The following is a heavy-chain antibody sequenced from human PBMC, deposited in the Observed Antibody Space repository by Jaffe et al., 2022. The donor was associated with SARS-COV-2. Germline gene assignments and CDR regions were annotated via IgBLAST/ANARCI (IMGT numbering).Heavy chain of an antibody. J-gene: IGHJ3*02. D-gene: IGHD6-19*01. CDR3: ARLGGSGWYYAFDI. CDR2: ISSSSSYI. Sequence: EVQLVESGGGLVKPGGSLRLSCAASGFTFSSYSMNWVRQAPGKGLEWVSSISSSSSYIYYADSVKGRFTISRDNAKNSLYLQMNSLRAEDTAVYYCARLGGSGWYYAFDIWGQGTMVTVSS. CDR1: GFTFSSYS. V-gene: IGHV3-21*01.